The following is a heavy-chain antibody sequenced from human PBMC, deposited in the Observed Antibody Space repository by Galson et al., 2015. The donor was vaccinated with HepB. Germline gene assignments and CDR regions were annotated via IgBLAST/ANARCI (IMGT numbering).Heavy chain of an antibody. D-gene: IGHD6-19*01. V-gene: IGHV1-18*04. CDR1: GYTFRNYG. Sequence: VKVSCKASGYTFRNYGISWVRQAPGQGLEWMGWVSAYNGGTEYAQILQGRVTMTTDTSTATAYMDLRSLRSDDTAVYYCARDAPSGGWYHDGFDIWGQGTLITVSS. CDR3: ARDAPSGGWYHDGFDI. CDR2: VSAYNGGT. J-gene: IGHJ3*02.